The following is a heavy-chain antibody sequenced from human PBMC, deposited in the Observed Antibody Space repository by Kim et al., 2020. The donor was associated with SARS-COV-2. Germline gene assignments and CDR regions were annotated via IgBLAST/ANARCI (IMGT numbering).Heavy chain of an antibody. CDR2: ISSSGSTI. CDR3: ARYYYGSGSYYLSQGWFDP. CDR1: GFTFSDYY. D-gene: IGHD3-10*01. V-gene: IGHV3-11*04. J-gene: IGHJ5*02. Sequence: LSLTCAASGFTFSDYYMSWIRQAPGKGLEWVSYISSSGSTIYYADSVKGRFTISRDNAKNSLYLQMNSLRAEDTAVYYCARYYYGSGSYYLSQGWFDPWGQGTLVTVSS.